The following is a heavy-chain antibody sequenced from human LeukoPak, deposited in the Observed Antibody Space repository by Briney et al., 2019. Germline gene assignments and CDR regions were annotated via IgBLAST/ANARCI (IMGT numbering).Heavy chain of an antibody. J-gene: IGHJ4*02. CDR1: GFTFSSYE. Sequence: PGGSLRLSCAASGFTFSSYEMNWVRQAPGRGLEWVSYISSSGDTVSYADSVKGRFTISRDNAKNSLYLQMNSLRAEDTAVYYCARHGGDGYKYDYWGQGTLVTVSA. CDR2: ISSSGDTV. CDR3: ARHGGDGYKYDY. V-gene: IGHV3-48*03. D-gene: IGHD5-24*01.